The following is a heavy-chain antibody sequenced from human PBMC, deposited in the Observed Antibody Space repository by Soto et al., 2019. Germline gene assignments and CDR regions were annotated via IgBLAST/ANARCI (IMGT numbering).Heavy chain of an antibody. V-gene: IGHV4-31*03. CDR2: IYYNGNT. Sequence: QVQLQESGPGLVKPSQTLSLSCSVSGGSISSRDYYWSWIRHHPEKGLELIGSIYYNGNTYYNPSLKSRVTVSSDTSMNEFSLKLPSVTAADTAVYYCARDKGGAALKGSGMDVWDQGTTVTVSS. CDR1: GGSISSRDYY. CDR3: ARDKGGAALKGSGMDV. J-gene: IGHJ6*02. D-gene: IGHD3-10*01.